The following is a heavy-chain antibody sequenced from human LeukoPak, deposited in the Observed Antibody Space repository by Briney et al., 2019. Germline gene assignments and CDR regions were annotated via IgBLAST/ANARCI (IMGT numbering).Heavy chain of an antibody. CDR3: ARDPGYYFDY. V-gene: IGHV1-69*13. CDR2: IIPIFGTA. Sequence: ASVKVSCKASGYTFTSYDINWVRQATGQGLEWMGGIIPIFGTANYAQKFQGRVTITADESTSTAYMELSSLRSEDTAVYYCARDPGYYFDYWGQGTLVTVSS. D-gene: IGHD3-10*01. J-gene: IGHJ4*02. CDR1: GYTFTSYD.